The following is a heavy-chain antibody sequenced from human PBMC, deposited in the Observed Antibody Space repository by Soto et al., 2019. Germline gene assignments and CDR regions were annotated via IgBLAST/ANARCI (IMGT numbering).Heavy chain of an antibody. J-gene: IGHJ6*02. Sequence: EVQLVESGGGLVQPGGSLRLSCAASGFSFSTHSMNWVRQAPGKGLEWVSYISSRSYTIYYVDSVKGRFTISRDNAKNSLYLQMNSLRDEDTAVYYCARGGSSSDNGMDVWGQGTTVTVSS. V-gene: IGHV3-48*02. CDR3: ARGGSSSDNGMDV. CDR1: GFSFSTHS. CDR2: ISSRSYTI. D-gene: IGHD6-6*01.